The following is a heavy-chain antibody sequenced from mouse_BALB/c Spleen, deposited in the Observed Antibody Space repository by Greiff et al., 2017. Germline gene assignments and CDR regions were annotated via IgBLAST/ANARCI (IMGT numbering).Heavy chain of an antibody. D-gene: IGHD4-1*01. J-gene: IGHJ2*01. Sequence: EVQLVESGGGLVQPGGSLKLSCAASGFTFSSYTMSWVRQTPEKRLEWVAYISNGGGSTYYPDTVKGRFTISRDNAKNTLYLQMSSLKSEDTAMYYCAKLGRGGYYFDYWGQGTTLTVSS. V-gene: IGHV5-12-2*01. CDR2: ISNGGGST. CDR1: GFTFSSYT. CDR3: AKLGRGGYYFDY.